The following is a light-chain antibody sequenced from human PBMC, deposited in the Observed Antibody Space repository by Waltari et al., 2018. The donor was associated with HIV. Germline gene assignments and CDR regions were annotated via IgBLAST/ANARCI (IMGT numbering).Light chain of an antibody. CDR1: SSNIGSNT. CDR3: ATWDDSLNGRV. CDR2: SNY. J-gene: IGLJ3*02. V-gene: IGLV1-44*01. Sequence: QSVLTQPPSASGTPGQRVTISCSGSSSNIGSNTVNWYQQLPGTAPQLLIYSNYHRPSGVPDRFSGSKSGTSASLAISGLQSEDEADYYCATWDDSLNGRVFGGGTKLTVL.